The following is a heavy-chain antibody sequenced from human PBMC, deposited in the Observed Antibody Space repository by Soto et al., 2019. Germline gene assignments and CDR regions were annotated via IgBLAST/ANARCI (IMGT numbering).Heavy chain of an antibody. CDR2: IWNDGSKK. CDR3: VTGNQNFFDY. CDR1: GFTFRTFG. V-gene: IGHV3-33*01. D-gene: IGHD1-1*01. J-gene: IGHJ4*02. Sequence: QVLLVETGGGVVQPGRSLRLSCAASGFTFRTFGMHWVRQAPGKGPEWLSVIWNDGSKKFYADSVRGRFTISRDNSNNTLYLQMDSLRPEDKAVYYCVTGNQNFFDYWGQGTLVIVSS.